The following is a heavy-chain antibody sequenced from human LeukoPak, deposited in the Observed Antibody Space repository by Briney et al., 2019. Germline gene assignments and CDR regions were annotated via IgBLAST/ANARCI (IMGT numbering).Heavy chain of an antibody. V-gene: IGHV1-69*13. CDR2: IIPIFGTA. CDR1: GGTFSSYA. J-gene: IGHJ6*02. Sequence: GASVKVSCKASGGTFSSYAISWVRQAPGQGLEWMGGIIPIFGTANYAQKFQGRVTITADESTSTAYMELSSLRSEDTAVYYCARDGMYYDFWSGYYTPGEFYYYYYGMDVWGQGTTVTVSS. CDR3: ARDGMYYDFWSGYYTPGEFYYYYYGMDV. D-gene: IGHD3-3*01.